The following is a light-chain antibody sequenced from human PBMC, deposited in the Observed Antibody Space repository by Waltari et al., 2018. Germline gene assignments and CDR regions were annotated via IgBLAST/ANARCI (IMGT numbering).Light chain of an antibody. Sequence: QSALTQPASVSGSPGQSITISCTGTSSDVGGYNYVSWYQQHPGKAPKVMIFEVGNRPSGISNRFSGSKSGNTASLTISGLQAEDEADYYCSSYIDSSTLWVFGGGTKLTVL. CDR3: SSYIDSSTLWV. J-gene: IGLJ3*02. CDR1: SSDVGGYNY. CDR2: EVG. V-gene: IGLV2-14*01.